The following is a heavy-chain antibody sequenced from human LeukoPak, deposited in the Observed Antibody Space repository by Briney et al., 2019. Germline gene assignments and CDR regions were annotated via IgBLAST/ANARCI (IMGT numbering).Heavy chain of an antibody. CDR2: INHGGSDR. D-gene: IGHD1-14*01. V-gene: IGHV3-7*01. J-gene: IGHJ4*02. CDR1: GFTFSGHL. Sequence: GRSLRLSCAASGFTFSGHLMSWVRQSPGPGLEWVANINHGGSDRSYVDSVKCRFTISRDNANNLLYPQMNSLIGPHQAVQYCTRDRSRAEDDWGQGAIV. CDR3: TRDRSRAEDD.